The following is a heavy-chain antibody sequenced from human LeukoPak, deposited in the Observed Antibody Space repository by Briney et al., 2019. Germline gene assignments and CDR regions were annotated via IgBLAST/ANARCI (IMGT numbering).Heavy chain of an antibody. CDR1: GFTFSSYA. CDR3: AREFFDREGGTTVLDY. Sequence: GRSLRLSCAASGFTFSSYAMHWVRQAPGKGLEWVAVISYDGSNKYYADSVKGRFTISRDDSKNTLYLQMNSLRAEDTAVYYCAREFFDREGGTTVLDYWGQGTLVTVSS. J-gene: IGHJ4*02. V-gene: IGHV3-30-3*01. CDR2: ISYDGSNK. D-gene: IGHD1-26*01.